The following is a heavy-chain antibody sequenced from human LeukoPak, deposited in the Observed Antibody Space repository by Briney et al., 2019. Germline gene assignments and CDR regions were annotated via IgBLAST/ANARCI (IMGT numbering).Heavy chain of an antibody. D-gene: IGHD2-15*01. V-gene: IGHV4-31*03. Sequence: SETVSLTCTVSGGSISSGGYYWTWIRQHPGKGLEWIGYIYYSGSTYYNPSVKSRVTISVDTSKNQFSLKLSSVTAADTAVYYCARGGGSCYSCWFDPCGQRAIVADSS. CDR1: GGSISSGGYY. CDR2: IYYSGST. CDR3: ARGGGSCYSCWFDP. J-gene: IGHJ5*02.